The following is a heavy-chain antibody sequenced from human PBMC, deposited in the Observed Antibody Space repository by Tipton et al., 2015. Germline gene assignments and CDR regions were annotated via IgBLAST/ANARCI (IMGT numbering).Heavy chain of an antibody. J-gene: IGHJ6*02. CDR1: AYTFTTNW. CDR2: INPGDSDT. CDR3: ARGNPYYYESSGYFFYAMDV. Sequence: QLVQSGAEVRKPGESLKISCKGFAYTFTTNWIGWVRQMPGKGLEWMGLINPGDSDTRYSPSFQGRVTISADKSISTAYLHWSSLKASDTGMYYCARGNPYYYESSGYFFYAMDVWGQGTTVTVSS. V-gene: IGHV5-51*01. D-gene: IGHD3-22*01.